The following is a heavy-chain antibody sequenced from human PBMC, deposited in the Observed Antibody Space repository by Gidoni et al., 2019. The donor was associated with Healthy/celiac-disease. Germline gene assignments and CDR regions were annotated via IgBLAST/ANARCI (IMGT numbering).Heavy chain of an antibody. CDR3: AREEKGYSSGWPYFDY. V-gene: IGHV4-34*01. Sequence: QVQLQQWGAGLLKPSETLSLTCAVYGGSFSGYYWSWIRQPPGKGLEWIGEINHSGSTNYNPSLKSRVTISVDTSKNQFSLKLSSVTAADTAVYYCAREEKGYSSGWPYFDYWGQGTLVTVSS. CDR1: GGSFSGYY. D-gene: IGHD6-19*01. CDR2: INHSGST. J-gene: IGHJ4*02.